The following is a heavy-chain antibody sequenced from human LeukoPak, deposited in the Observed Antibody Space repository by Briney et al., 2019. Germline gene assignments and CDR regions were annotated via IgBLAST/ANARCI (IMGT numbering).Heavy chain of an antibody. V-gene: IGHV4-61*02. CDR3: ATVPAATYYFDY. D-gene: IGHD2-2*01. CDR1: GGSISRGSYY. J-gene: IGHJ4*02. CDR2: IYTSGST. Sequence: SQTLSLTCIVSGGSISRGSYYWNWIRQPAGKGLEWIGRIYTSGSTNYNPSLKSRVTMSVDTSKNQFSLKLSSVTAADTAVYYCATVPAATYYFDYWGQGTLVTVSS.